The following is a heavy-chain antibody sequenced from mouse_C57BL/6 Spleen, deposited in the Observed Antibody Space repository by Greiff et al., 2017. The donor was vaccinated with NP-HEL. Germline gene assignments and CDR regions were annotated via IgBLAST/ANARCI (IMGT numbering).Heavy chain of an antibody. D-gene: IGHD1-1*01. CDR3: VYYGSSHYYAMDY. CDR2: IYPGDGDT. Sequence: VQLQQSGPELVKPGASVKISCKASGYAFSSSWMNWVKQRPGKGLEWIGRIYPGDGDTNYNGKFKGKATLTADKSSSTAYMQLSSLTSEDSAVYFCVYYGSSHYYAMDYWGQGTSVTVSS. J-gene: IGHJ4*01. V-gene: IGHV1-82*01. CDR1: GYAFSSSW.